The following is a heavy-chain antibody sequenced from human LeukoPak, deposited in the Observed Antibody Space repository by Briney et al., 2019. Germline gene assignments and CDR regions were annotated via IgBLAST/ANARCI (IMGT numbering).Heavy chain of an antibody. V-gene: IGHV1-2*02. D-gene: IGHD6-19*01. CDR2: INPNSGGT. CDR3: AKEYSSGWSRFDY. Sequence: ASVKVSCKASGYTFTGYYIHWVRQAPGQGLEWMGWINPNSGGTNYAQKFQGRVTMTRDTSISTAYMELSRLISDDTAVYYCAKEYSSGWSRFDYWGQGTLVAVSS. J-gene: IGHJ4*02. CDR1: GYTFTGYY.